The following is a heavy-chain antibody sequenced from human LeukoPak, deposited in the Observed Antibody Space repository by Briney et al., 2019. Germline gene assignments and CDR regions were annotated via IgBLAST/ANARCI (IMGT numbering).Heavy chain of an antibody. J-gene: IGHJ4*02. CDR1: GFNFRIYA. D-gene: IGHD5-12*01. V-gene: IGHV3-23*01. CDR2: MIGGGDFT. CDR3: AKEDKYSGYDSPFDY. Sequence: PGGSLRLSCTASGFNFRIYAVNWVRQAPGKGLESVSGMIGGGDFTYYADSVKGRFIMSRDNSKNTLYLEMNRLRVEDTAVYYCAKEDKYSGYDSPFDYWGQGSLVTVSS.